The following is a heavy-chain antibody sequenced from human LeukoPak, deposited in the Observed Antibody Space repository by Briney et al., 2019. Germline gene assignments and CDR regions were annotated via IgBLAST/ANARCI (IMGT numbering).Heavy chain of an antibody. CDR2: ISAYNGNT. Sequence: ASAKVSCKASGYTFTSYGISWVRQAPGQGLEWMGWISAYNGNTNYAQKLQGRVTMATDTSTSTAYMELRSLRSDDTAVYYCARDLAPVTYAYFFQPYYYYIDVWGKGTTVTVSS. CDR1: GYTFTSYG. D-gene: IGHD3-3*01. V-gene: IGHV1-18*01. J-gene: IGHJ6*03. CDR3: ARDLAPVTYAYFFQPYYYYIDV.